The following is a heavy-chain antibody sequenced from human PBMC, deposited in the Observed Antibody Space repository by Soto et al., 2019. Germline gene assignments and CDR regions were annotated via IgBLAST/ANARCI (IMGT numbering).Heavy chain of an antibody. J-gene: IGHJ6*02. V-gene: IGHV4-34*01. CDR1: GGSFSGYY. D-gene: IGHD6-13*01. Sequence: SDTLSLTCPVYGGSFSGYYWRLIRQPPGNGVEWIGEINHSGSTNYNPSLKSRVTISVDTSKNQFSLKLSSVTAADTAVYYCARGAAAATIRWYYYYGMDVWGQGTTVTVSS. CDR2: INHSGST. CDR3: ARGAAAATIRWYYYYGMDV.